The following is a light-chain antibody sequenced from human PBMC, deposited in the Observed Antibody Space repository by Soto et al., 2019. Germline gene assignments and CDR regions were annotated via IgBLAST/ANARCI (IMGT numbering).Light chain of an antibody. J-gene: IGKJ1*01. V-gene: IGKV1-5*01. CDR3: QQYITYST. CDR1: QSISTS. Sequence: DIQMTQSPSTLSASVGDTVTITCRASQSISTSLAWYQQKPGKAPNLLISGASTLEEGVPSRFRGSGSGTKFTLTITSLQTDDFATYYCQQYITYSTFGQGTKVDI. CDR2: GAS.